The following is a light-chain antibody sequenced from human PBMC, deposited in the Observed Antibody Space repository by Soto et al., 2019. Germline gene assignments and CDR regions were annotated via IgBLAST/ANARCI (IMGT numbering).Light chain of an antibody. CDR1: QTISNW. V-gene: IGKV1-5*01. J-gene: IGKJ2*01. CDR2: DAS. CDR3: QHYKNFPHT. Sequence: DIQMTQSPSTLSASVGDRVTITCQASQTISNWLAWYQQKPGKAPKLLIYDASSLKSGVPSRFSGSGSGTEFTLTLSSLQPDDFATYYCQHYKNFPHTFGQGTKLEIK.